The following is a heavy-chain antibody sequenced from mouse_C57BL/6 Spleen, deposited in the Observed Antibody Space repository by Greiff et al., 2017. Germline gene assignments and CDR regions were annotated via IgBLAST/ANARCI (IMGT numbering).Heavy chain of an antibody. J-gene: IGHJ1*03. Sequence: EVQGVESGGDLVKPGGSLKLSCAASGFPFSSYGMSWVRQTPDKRLEWVATISSGGSYTYYPDSVKGRFTISRDNAKNTLYLQMSSLKSEDTAMYYCARPLGRGYFDVWGTGTTVTVSS. V-gene: IGHV5-6*01. CDR2: ISSGGSYT. D-gene: IGHD4-1*01. CDR1: GFPFSSYG. CDR3: ARPLGRGYFDV.